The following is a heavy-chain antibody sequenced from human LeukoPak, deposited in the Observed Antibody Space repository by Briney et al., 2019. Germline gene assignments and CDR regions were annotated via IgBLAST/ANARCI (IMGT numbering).Heavy chain of an antibody. J-gene: IGHJ6*03. CDR3: AAGLGAAAGLYYYYYMDV. Sequence: GTSVKVSCKASGFTFTSSAMQWVRQARGQRLEWIGWIVVGSGNTNYAQKIQERVTITRDMSTSTAYMELSSLRSEDTAVYYCAAGLGAAAGLYYYYYMDVWGKGTTVTVSS. V-gene: IGHV1-58*02. CDR2: IVVGSGNT. CDR1: GFTFTSSA. D-gene: IGHD6-13*01.